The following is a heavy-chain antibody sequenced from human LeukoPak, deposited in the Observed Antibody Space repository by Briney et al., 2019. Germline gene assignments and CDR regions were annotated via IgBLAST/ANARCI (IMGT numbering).Heavy chain of an antibody. CDR2: ISNRGDSV. CDR1: GFTFSDYY. V-gene: IGHV3-11*01. D-gene: IGHD6-19*01. Sequence: GGSLRLSCAASGFTFSDYYMTWLRQAPGKGLEWLSYISNRGDSVFYADSVKGRFTVSRDNAKRSLYLQMNSLRAEDTAVYYCARGLGAVAGSEGFDYWGQGTLVTVSS. J-gene: IGHJ4*02. CDR3: ARGLGAVAGSEGFDY.